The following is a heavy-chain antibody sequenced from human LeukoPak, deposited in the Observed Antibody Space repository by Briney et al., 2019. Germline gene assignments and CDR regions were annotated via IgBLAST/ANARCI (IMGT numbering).Heavy chain of an antibody. J-gene: IGHJ6*02. CDR1: GFTFSSCA. D-gene: IGHD1-7*01. V-gene: IGHV3-23*01. CDR3: AKDRLPNYRYYYGMDV. Sequence: GGSLRLSCAASGFTFSSCAMSWVRQAPGKGLEWVSAISGSGGTAYYADSVRGRFTISRDNSKNTLYLQVNSLRAEDTAVYYCAKDRLPNYRYYYGMDVWGQGTTVTVSS. CDR2: ISGSGGTA.